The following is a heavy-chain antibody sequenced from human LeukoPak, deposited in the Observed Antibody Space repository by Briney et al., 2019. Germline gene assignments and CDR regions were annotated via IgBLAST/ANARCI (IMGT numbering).Heavy chain of an antibody. D-gene: IGHD7-27*01. CDR1: ELTFSGYW. CDR3: ARQPTGDQGNDAFDI. CDR2: IRQDGGQT. Sequence: GGSLRLSCAASELTFSGYWMNWVRQAPGKGLQWVGNIRQDGGQTHYSDSVKGRFTISRDNAKRSLYLQMNSLRPEDTAVYYCARQPTGDQGNDAFDIWGQGTMVTVSS. V-gene: IGHV3-7*01. J-gene: IGHJ3*02.